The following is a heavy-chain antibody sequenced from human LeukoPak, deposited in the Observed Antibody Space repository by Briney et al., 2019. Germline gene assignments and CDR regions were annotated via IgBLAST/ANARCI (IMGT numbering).Heavy chain of an antibody. D-gene: IGHD3-16*01. CDR2: ISSDSNTI. CDR3: ARDSYVGYHFDY. Sequence: PGGSLRLSCAASGFIFTTFSMNWVRQAPGRGLEGLSYISSDSNTIYYADSVKGRFTISRDNAQNSLYLQMNTLTDEDTAVYYCARDSYVGYHFDYWGQGALVTVSS. CDR1: GFIFTTFS. J-gene: IGHJ4*02. V-gene: IGHV3-48*02.